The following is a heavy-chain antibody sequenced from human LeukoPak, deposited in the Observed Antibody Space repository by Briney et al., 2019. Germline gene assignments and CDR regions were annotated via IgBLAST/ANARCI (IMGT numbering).Heavy chain of an antibody. CDR2: NHYSGNT. Sequence: SETLSLTCSVSGASITSYYWSWIRQPPGKGLEWIGYNHYSGNTNYNPSLKSRVTMSVDTSKNQLSLKLSSVTAADTAVYYCARKRVGAHWYFDLWGRGTLVTVSS. D-gene: IGHD1-26*01. CDR1: GASITSYY. J-gene: IGHJ2*01. V-gene: IGHV4-59*01. CDR3: ARKRVGAHWYFDL.